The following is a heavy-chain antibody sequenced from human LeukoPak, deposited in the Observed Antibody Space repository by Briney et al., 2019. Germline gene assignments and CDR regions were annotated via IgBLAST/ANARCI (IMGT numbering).Heavy chain of an antibody. CDR1: GFTFSSYW. CDR2: IKQDGSEK. J-gene: IGHJ4*02. D-gene: IGHD3-22*01. V-gene: IGHV3-7*03. Sequence: GGSLRLSCAASGFTFSSYWMSWVRQAPGKGLEWVANIKQDGSEKYYVDSVKGRFTISRDNAYNSLYLQMNSLRAEDTAVYHCARDLHYYHNSGSNYYFDYWGQGTLVTVSS. CDR3: ARDLHYYHNSGSNYYFDY.